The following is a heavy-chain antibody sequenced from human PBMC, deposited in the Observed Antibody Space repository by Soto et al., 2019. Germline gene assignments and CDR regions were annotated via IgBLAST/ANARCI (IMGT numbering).Heavy chain of an antibody. J-gene: IGHJ4*02. V-gene: IGHV3-11*01. D-gene: IGHD2-21*01. CDR3: ARDDHTYGVY. CDR2: IGPYGNTI. Sequence: GGSLRLSCAASGFSFRDCFMSWIRQAPGKGLEWVSYIGPYGNTIFCADSVKGRFAISGDDATNSLFLHMSSLRTEDTAVYYCARDDHTYGVYWGQGTPVTVSS. CDR1: GFSFRDCF.